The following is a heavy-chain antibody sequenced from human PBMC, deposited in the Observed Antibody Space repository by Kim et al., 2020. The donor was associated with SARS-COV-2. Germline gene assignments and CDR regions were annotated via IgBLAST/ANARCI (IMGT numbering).Heavy chain of an antibody. V-gene: IGHV3-74*01. CDR3: ARGTIMGLGY. J-gene: IGHJ4*02. D-gene: IGHD3-16*01. Sequence: GGSLRLSCAASGFTLSSYWMHWVRQAPGKGLVWVSHINSDGNIINYAESVKGRFTISRDIAKNTLFLQMSSLRAEDTAIYYCARGTIMGLGYWGQGTLVTVSS. CDR2: INSDGNII. CDR1: GFTLSSYW.